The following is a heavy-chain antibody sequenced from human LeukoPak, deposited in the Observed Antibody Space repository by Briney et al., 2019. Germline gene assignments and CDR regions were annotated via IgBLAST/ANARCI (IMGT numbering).Heavy chain of an antibody. J-gene: IGHJ4*02. CDR2: IYYSGST. Sequence: SETLSLTCTVSGGSISSGGYYWSWIRQHPGKGLEWIGYIYYSGSTYYNPSLKSRVTISVDTSKNQFSLKLSSVTAADTAVYYCARVAAAGKEVYYFDYWGQGTLVTVSS. CDR1: GGSISSGGYY. V-gene: IGHV4-31*03. D-gene: IGHD6-13*01. CDR3: ARVAAAGKEVYYFDY.